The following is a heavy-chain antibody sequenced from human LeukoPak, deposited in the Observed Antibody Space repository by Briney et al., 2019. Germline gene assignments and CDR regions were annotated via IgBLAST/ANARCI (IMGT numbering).Heavy chain of an antibody. CDR2: ISAYNGNT. CDR1: GYTFTSYG. J-gene: IGHJ3*02. CDR3: AAPSGWLASDAFDI. D-gene: IGHD6-19*01. V-gene: IGHV1-18*01. Sequence: ASAKVSCKASGYTFTSYGISWVRQAPGQGLEWMGWISAYNGNTNYAQKLQGRVTMTTDTSTSTAYMELRSLRSDDTAVYYCAAPSGWLASDAFDIWGQGTMVTVSS.